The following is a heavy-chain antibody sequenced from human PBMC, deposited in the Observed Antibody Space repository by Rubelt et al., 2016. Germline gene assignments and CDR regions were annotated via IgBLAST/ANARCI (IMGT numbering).Heavy chain of an antibody. CDR3: AGGITIFGVASGYFDY. Sequence: QLQLQESGPGLVKPSETLSLTCTVSGGSISSSSYYWGWIRQPPGKGLEWIGSIYYSGSTYYNPSRKSRVTISVDTSKNQFSLKLSSVTAADTAVYYCAGGITIFGVASGYFDYWGQGTLVTVSS. D-gene: IGHD3-3*01. CDR1: GGSISSSSYY. CDR2: IYYSGST. J-gene: IGHJ4*02. V-gene: IGHV4-39*07.